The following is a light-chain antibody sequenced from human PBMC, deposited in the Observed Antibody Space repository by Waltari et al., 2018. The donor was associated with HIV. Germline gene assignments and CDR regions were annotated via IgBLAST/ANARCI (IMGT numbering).Light chain of an antibody. CDR1: QSLFYSSNNKNY. V-gene: IGKV4-1*01. Sequence: VMTPSPASLAVSMGERATINCKSRQSLFYSSNNKNYLAWYQQKPGQHPKLLIHWASTRISGVPDRFSGSGSATEFTLTIRSLQAEDVAVYYCHQYFSTPQTFGQGTKVEVK. CDR3: HQYFSTPQT. CDR2: WAS. J-gene: IGKJ1*01.